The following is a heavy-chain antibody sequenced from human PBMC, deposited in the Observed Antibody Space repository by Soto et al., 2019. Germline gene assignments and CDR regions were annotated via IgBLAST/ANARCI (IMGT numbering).Heavy chain of an antibody. J-gene: IGHJ4*02. D-gene: IGHD6-19*01. CDR3: ASQIAVAGHFES. Sequence: QVQLVESGGGVVQPGKSLRLSCAASGFIFSNYGMHWVRQAPGKGLEWVAIIWYDGTYKYYADFAEGRFTISRDNSKNTLYLHMDSLRVEDTAVYYCASQIAVAGHFESWGQGTLVAVSS. V-gene: IGHV3-33*01. CDR2: IWYDGTYK. CDR1: GFIFSNYG.